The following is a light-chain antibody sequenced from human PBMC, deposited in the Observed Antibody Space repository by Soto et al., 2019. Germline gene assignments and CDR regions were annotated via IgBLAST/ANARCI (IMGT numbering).Light chain of an antibody. V-gene: IGLV2-23*02. Sequence: QSVLTQPASVSGSPGQSITISCTGTSSDVGSYNLVSWYQQHPGKAPKLMIYEVSKRPSGVSNRFSGSKSGNTASLTISGLQAEDEADYYCCSYAGSSTLFGTGTKVNV. CDR2: EVS. CDR1: SSDVGSYNL. CDR3: CSYAGSSTL. J-gene: IGLJ1*01.